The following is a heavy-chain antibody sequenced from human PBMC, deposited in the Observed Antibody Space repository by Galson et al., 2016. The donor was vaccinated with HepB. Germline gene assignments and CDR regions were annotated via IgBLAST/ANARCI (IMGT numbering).Heavy chain of an antibody. D-gene: IGHD6-6*01. V-gene: IGHV4-4*02. Sequence: SETLSLTCAVSGDSLSSNYWWTWVRQSPEKGLEWIGEVYHSGSTNYNPSLKSRVTISLDKSKSQFSLRLTSVTAADTAIYFCARRKYTSSSVGLIFDHWGQGALVTVSS. CDR1: GDSLSSNYW. J-gene: IGHJ4*02. CDR3: ARRKYTSSSVGLIFDH. CDR2: VYHSGST.